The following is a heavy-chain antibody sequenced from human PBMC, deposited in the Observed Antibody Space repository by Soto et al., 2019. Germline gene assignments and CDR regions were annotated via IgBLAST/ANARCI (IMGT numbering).Heavy chain of an antibody. CDR1: GYTFTSYG. J-gene: IGHJ4*02. V-gene: IGHV1-18*04. CDR2: ISAYNGNT. D-gene: IGHD1-26*01. Sequence: QVQLVQSGAEVKKPGASVKVSCKASGYTFTSYGISWVRQAPGQGLEWMGWISAYNGNTNYAQKLRGRVTMTTDTSTSTAYMELRSLRSDDPAVSYCARARLLVGATLWDYWGQGTLVTVSS. CDR3: ARARLLVGATLWDY.